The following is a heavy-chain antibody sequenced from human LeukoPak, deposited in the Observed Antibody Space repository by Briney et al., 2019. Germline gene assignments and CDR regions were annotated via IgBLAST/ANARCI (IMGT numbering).Heavy chain of an antibody. D-gene: IGHD3-22*01. CDR2: INSDGSST. CDR3: AREKNYYDSSPVGY. J-gene: IGHJ4*02. CDR1: GFTFSSYW. V-gene: IGHV3-74*01. Sequence: PGGSLRLSCAASGFTFSSYWMHWVRQAPGKGLVCVSRINSDGSSTSYADSVKGRFTISRDNAKNTLYLQMNSLRAEDTAVYYCAREKNYYDSSPVGYWGQGTLVTVSS.